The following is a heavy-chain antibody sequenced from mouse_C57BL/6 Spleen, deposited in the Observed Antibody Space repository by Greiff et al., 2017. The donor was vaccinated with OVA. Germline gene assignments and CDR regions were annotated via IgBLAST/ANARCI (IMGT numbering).Heavy chain of an antibody. V-gene: IGHV1-26*01. Sequence: EVQLQQSGPELVKPGASVKISCKASGYTFTDYYMNWVKQSHGKSLEWIGDINPNNGGTSYNQKFKGKATLTVDKSSSTAYMELRSLTSEDSAVYYCARSYYSNYEVLAWFAYWGQGTLVTVSA. CDR3: ARSYYSNYEVLAWFAY. D-gene: IGHD2-5*01. CDR2: INPNNGGT. J-gene: IGHJ3*01. CDR1: GYTFTDYY.